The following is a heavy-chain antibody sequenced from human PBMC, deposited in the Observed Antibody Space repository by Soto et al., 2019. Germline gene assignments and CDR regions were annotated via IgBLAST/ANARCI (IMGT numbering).Heavy chain of an antibody. Sequence: SVKVSCKASGDTFTGYSMHWVRQAPGQGFEWMGGIIPIFGTTNYAQKFQGRVTITADESTSTAYMELSSLRSEDTAVYYCAREPYYYDSSGYYYFDYWGQGTLVTVSS. V-gene: IGHV1-69*13. CDR1: GDTFTGYS. CDR3: AREPYYYDSSGYYYFDY. CDR2: IIPIFGTT. J-gene: IGHJ4*02. D-gene: IGHD3-22*01.